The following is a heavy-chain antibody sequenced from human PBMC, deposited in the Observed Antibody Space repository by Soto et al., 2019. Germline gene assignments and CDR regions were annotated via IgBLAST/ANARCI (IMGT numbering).Heavy chain of an antibody. D-gene: IGHD4-17*01. V-gene: IGHV3-21*04. CDR2: ISSSGSTI. Sequence: EVQLVESGGGLVKPGGSLRLSCAASGFTFSSYSMNWVRQAPGKGLEWVSSISSSGSTIYYADSVKGRFTISRDNAKNSLYLQMNSLRAEDTAVYYCARELSYGDHGGMDVWGQGTTVTVSS. CDR3: ARELSYGDHGGMDV. J-gene: IGHJ6*02. CDR1: GFTFSSYS.